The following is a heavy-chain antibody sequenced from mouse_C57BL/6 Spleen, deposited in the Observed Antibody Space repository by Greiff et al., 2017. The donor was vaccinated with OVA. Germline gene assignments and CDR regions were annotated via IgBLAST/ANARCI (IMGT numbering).Heavy chain of an antibody. Sequence: VKLMESGAELARPGASVKLSCKASGYTFTSYGISWVKQRTGQGLEWIGEIYPRSGNTYYNEKFKGKATLTADKSSSTAYMELRSLTSEDSAVYFCARGSTTVVGAMDYWGQGTSVTVSS. CDR2: IYPRSGNT. CDR3: ARGSTTVVGAMDY. D-gene: IGHD1-1*01. V-gene: IGHV1-81*01. CDR1: GYTFTSYG. J-gene: IGHJ4*01.